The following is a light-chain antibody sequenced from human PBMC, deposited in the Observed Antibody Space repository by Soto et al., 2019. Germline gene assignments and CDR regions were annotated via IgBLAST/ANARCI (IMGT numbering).Light chain of an antibody. J-gene: IGKJ1*01. CDR3: QQYNSYSPWT. Sequence: DIQMTHSPSTLSGSVGDRVTITCRASQTISSWLAWYQQKPGKAPKLLIYDASSLESGVPSRFSGSGSGTEFTLTISSLQPDDFATYYCQQYNSYSPWTFGQGTKVDIK. CDR2: DAS. V-gene: IGKV1-5*01. CDR1: QTISSW.